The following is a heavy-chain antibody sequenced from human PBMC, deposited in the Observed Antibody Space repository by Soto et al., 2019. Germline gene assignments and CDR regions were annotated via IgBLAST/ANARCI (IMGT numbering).Heavy chain of an antibody. CDR1: GYTFISYG. J-gene: IGHJ4*02. CDR2: INAFNGNT. Sequence: QVQLVQSGAEVKKPGASVKVSCKASGYTFISYGISWVRQAPGQGLEWMGWINAFNGNTNYAQKHQGRVTMTRDTSTSTAYMELRSLRSDDTAVYYCARDPVAGTYFDYWGQGTLVTVSS. D-gene: IGHD6-19*01. CDR3: ARDPVAGTYFDY. V-gene: IGHV1-18*01.